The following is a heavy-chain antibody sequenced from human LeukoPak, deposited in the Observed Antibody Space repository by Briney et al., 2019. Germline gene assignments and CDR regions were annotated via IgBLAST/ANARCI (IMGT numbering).Heavy chain of an antibody. CDR3: ARCAVAAAGDY. V-gene: IGHV3-7*01. CDR2: IKPDGSGK. J-gene: IGHJ4*02. CDR1: GLTFSSYW. Sequence: PGGSLRLSCAASGLTFSSYWMSWVRQAPGKGPEWVANIKPDGSGKYYVDSVKGRFTISRDNAENSLFLHMNSQRAEDTAVYYCARCAVAAAGDYWGRGTLVTVSS. D-gene: IGHD6-13*01.